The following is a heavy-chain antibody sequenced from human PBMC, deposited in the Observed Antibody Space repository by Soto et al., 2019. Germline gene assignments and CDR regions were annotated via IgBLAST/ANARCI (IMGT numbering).Heavy chain of an antibody. V-gene: IGHV4-30-2*03. CDR2: IYYSGST. Sequence: SETLSLTCAVSGGSISSGGYSWSWIRQPPGKGLEWIGYIYYSGSTYYNPSLKSRVTISVDTSKNQFSLKLSSVTAADTAVYYCASGGENIVVVPAATPGNYYYYGMDVWGQGTTVTVSS. D-gene: IGHD2-2*01. CDR3: ASGGENIVVVPAATPGNYYYYGMDV. CDR1: GGSISSGGYS. J-gene: IGHJ6*02.